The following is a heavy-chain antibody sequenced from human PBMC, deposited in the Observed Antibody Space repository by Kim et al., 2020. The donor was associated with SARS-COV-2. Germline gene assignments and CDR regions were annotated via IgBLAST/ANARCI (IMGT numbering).Heavy chain of an antibody. Sequence: GGSLRLSCAASGFTFSNSDMNWVHQAPGKGLEWVSGVSWNGSRTHYADSVKGRFIISRDNSRNTLYLQTNSLRAEDTAVYYCVRNEGSASAPTLFPLVSCENSPSDTSSVAVGCLAQDS. CDR3: VRNEGSASAPTLFPLVSCENSPSDTSSVAVGCLAQDS. V-gene: IGHV3-35*01. CDR2: VSWNGSRT. D-gene: IGHD6-25*01. CDR1: GFTFSNSD. J-gene: IGHJ5*01.